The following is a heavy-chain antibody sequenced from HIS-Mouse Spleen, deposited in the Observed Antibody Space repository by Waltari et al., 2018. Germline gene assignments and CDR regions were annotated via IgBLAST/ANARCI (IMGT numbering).Heavy chain of an antibody. CDR3: ARDFHDFWSGYYGGDKKHDAFDI. Sequence: QVQLQESGPGLVKPSETLSLTCTVSGGSISSYYWSWIRQPAVKGLEWIGRIYTSGSTNYNPSLKSRVTMSVDTSKNQFSLKLSSVTAADTAVYYCARDFHDFWSGYYGGDKKHDAFDIWGQGTMVTVSS. CDR2: IYTSGST. CDR1: GGSISSYY. J-gene: IGHJ3*02. D-gene: IGHD3-3*01. V-gene: IGHV4-4*07.